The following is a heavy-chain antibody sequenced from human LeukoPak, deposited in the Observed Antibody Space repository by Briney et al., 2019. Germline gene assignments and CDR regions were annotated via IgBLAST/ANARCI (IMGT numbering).Heavy chain of an antibody. D-gene: IGHD6-19*01. CDR3: ARGVGQWLVLSY. J-gene: IGHJ4*02. V-gene: IGHV3-21*01. CDR2: ISSSSSYI. CDR1: GFTFSSYS. Sequence: PGGSLRLSCAASGFTFSSYSMNWVRQAPGKGLEWVSSISSSSSYIYYADSVKGRFTISRDNAKNSLYLQMNSLRAEDTALYYCARGVGQWLVLSYWGQGTLVTVSS.